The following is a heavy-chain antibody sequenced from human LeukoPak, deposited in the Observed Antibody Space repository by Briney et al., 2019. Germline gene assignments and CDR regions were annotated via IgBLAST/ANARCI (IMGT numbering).Heavy chain of an antibody. J-gene: IGHJ4*02. CDR3: ARDVPSEFGEMFDY. Sequence: GGSLRLSCAASGFSFSSFAMSWVRQAPGKGLEWVSTISGDGGNTHYADSVKGRFTISRDPSRNTLYLQMNSLRGEDTALYYCARDVPSEFGEMFDYWGQGTLVTVSS. V-gene: IGHV3-23*01. D-gene: IGHD3-10*01. CDR1: GFSFSSFA. CDR2: ISGDGGNT.